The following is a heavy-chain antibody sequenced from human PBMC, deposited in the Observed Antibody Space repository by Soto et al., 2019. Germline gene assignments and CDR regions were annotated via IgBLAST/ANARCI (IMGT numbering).Heavy chain of an antibody. CDR2: MNPNSGNT. CDR3: AGGDWFDP. CDR1: GYTFTSYD. J-gene: IGHJ5*02. V-gene: IGHV1-8*01. Sequence: QVQLVQSGAEVKKPGASVKVSCKASGYTFTSYDINWVRQATGQGLEWMGWMNPNSGNTGYAQKYEGRVTMTRNTSQSTDYMALRSLGSEDTGVYYCAGGDWFDPWGQGTLVTVS.